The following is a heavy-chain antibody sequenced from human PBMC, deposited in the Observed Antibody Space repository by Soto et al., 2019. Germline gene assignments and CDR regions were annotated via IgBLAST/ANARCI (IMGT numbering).Heavy chain of an antibody. J-gene: IGHJ6*02. Sequence: GGSLRLSCAASGVTFSNYWMNWVRQAPGKGLEWVSYISSSSSVIDYADSVKGRFTVSRDNARNSLYLQMNSLRAEDTAVYYCARDLSNARPNPRSSYGMDVWGQGTTVTVSS. CDR1: GVTFSNYW. V-gene: IGHV3-48*01. CDR2: ISSSSSVI. CDR3: ARDLSNARPNPRSSYGMDV.